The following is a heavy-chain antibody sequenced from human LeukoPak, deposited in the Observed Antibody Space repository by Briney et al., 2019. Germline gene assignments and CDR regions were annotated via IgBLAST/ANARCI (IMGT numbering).Heavy chain of an antibody. CDR3: ARDRAHCGGTSCPSHNFDL. J-gene: IGHJ4*02. CDR2: IYYSGST. CDR1: GGSISSGDYY. D-gene: IGHD2-2*01. Sequence: SETLSLTCTVSGGSISSGDYYWSWIRQPPGKGLEWIGYIYYSGSTYYNPSLKSRVTISVDTSKNQFSLKLSSVTAADTAVYYCARDRAHCGGTSCPSHNFDLWGQGTLVTVSS. V-gene: IGHV4-30-4*01.